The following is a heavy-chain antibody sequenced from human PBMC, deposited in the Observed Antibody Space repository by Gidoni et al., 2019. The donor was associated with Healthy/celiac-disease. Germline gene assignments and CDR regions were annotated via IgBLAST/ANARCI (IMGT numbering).Heavy chain of an antibody. Sequence: QVQLQESGPGLVKPSGTLSLTCDVSGGSISSSNWWSWVRQPPGKGLEWTGEIYHRGRNNYNPSLKSRVTISVDKSKNQFSLKLSSVTAADTAVYYCARGGMGGIAVAGSGFDYWGQGTLVTVSS. CDR3: ARGGMGGIAVAGSGFDY. D-gene: IGHD6-19*01. V-gene: IGHV4-4*02. CDR2: IYHRGRN. J-gene: IGHJ4*02. CDR1: GGSISSSNW.